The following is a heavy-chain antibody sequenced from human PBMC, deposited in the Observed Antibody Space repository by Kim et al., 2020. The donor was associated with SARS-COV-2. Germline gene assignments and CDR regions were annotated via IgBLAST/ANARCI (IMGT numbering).Heavy chain of an antibody. CDR3: ARGYYGSGSYPYYFDY. V-gene: IGHV4-38-2*02. Sequence: SETLSLTCTVSGYSISSGYYWGWIRQPPGKGLEWIGSIYHSGSTYYNPSLKSRVTISVDTSKNQFSLKLSSVTAADTAVYYCARGYYGSGSYPYYFDYWGQGTLVTVSS. CDR2: IYHSGST. CDR1: GYSISSGYY. J-gene: IGHJ4*02. D-gene: IGHD3-10*01.